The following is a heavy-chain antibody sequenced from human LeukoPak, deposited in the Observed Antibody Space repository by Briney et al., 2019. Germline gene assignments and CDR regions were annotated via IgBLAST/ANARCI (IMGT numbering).Heavy chain of an antibody. D-gene: IGHD3-10*01. V-gene: IGHV1-18*01. CDR2: ISGYNDKT. Sequence: ASVKVSCKASRDTFSRYGITWVRQAPGQGLEWMGWISGYNDKTNYAQKFQGRVTKTTDISTTTAYMELRSLRSDDTALYYCAIVSLVRGDIGFWFDPWGQGTLVTVSS. CDR1: RDTFSRYG. CDR3: AIVSLVRGDIGFWFDP. J-gene: IGHJ5*02.